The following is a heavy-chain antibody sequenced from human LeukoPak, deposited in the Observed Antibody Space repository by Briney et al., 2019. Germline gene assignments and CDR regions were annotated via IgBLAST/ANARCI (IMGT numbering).Heavy chain of an antibody. CDR2: IYYSGST. Sequence: SETLSLTCTVSGGSISSYYWSWIRQPPGKGLEWIGYIYYSGSTNYNPSLKSRVTISVDTSKNQFSLKLSSVTAADTAVYYCARNRYDFDYWGQGTLVTVSS. D-gene: IGHD3-16*02. CDR3: ARNRYDFDY. CDR1: GGSISSYY. V-gene: IGHV4-59*01. J-gene: IGHJ4*02.